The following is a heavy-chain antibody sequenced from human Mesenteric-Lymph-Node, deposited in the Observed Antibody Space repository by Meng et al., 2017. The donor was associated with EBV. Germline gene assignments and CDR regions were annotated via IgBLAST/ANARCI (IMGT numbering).Heavy chain of an antibody. CDR2: ILPVFGTG. V-gene: IGHV1-69*06. Sequence: QVPPGAVGGEVKAPGSSVRVSCKASGGTFTDYGFSWVRQAPGQGLEWMGGILPVFGTGNYAQKFQGRVTITADKSTSTAYMQLSRLTSEDTAVYYCARAGDSCTGGVCYRYFDYWGQGTLVTVSS. CDR1: GGTFTDYG. D-gene: IGHD2-8*02. CDR3: ARAGDSCTGGVCYRYFDY. J-gene: IGHJ4*02.